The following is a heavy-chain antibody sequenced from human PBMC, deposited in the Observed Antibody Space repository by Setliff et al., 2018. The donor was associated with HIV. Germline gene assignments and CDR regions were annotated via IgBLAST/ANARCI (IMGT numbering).Heavy chain of an antibody. J-gene: IGHJ5*02. Sequence: SETLSLTCTVSGGSISSGDYFLSWIRQAPGKGLEWIGCIYYSGSAYYNPSLQRRVTISVDTSKNQVSLKMGSVTASDTAVYYCARGPSASTFDPWGQGTLVTVSS. V-gene: IGHV4-30-4*02. CDR2: IYYSGSA. D-gene: IGHD2-15*01. CDR1: GGSISSGDYF. CDR3: ARGPSASTFDP.